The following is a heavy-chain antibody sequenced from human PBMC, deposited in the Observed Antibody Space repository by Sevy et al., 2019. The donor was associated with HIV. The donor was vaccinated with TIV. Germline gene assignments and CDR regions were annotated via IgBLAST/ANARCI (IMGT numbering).Heavy chain of an antibody. D-gene: IGHD3-22*01. CDR3: ARDFYYDSSGYYSHDAFDI. J-gene: IGHJ3*02. V-gene: IGHV1-69*06. CDR2: IIPIFGTA. Sequence: ASVKVSCKASGGTFSSYAISWVRQAPGQGLEWMGGIIPIFGTANYAQKFQGRVTITADKSTSTAYMELSSLRSEDTAVYYCARDFYYDSSGYYSHDAFDIWGQGTMVTVS. CDR1: GGTFSSYA.